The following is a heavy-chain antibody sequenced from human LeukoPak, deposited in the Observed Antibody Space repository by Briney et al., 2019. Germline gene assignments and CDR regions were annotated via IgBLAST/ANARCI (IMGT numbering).Heavy chain of an antibody. CDR3: ARGEYYYGSGSPPNWFDP. V-gene: IGHV1-69*04. CDR1: GGTFSSYA. Sequence: GASVKVSCKASGGTFSSYAISWVRQAPGQGLEWMGRIIPILGIANYAQKFQGRVTITADKSTSTAYMELSSLRSEDTAVYYCARGEYYYGSGSPPNWFDPWGQGTLVTVSS. CDR2: IIPILGIA. D-gene: IGHD3-10*01. J-gene: IGHJ5*02.